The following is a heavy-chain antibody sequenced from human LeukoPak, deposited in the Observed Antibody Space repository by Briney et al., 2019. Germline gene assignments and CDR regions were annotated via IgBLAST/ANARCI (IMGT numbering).Heavy chain of an antibody. J-gene: IGHJ4*02. CDR3: ARHVEIAVAGPIDY. Sequence: PSETLSLACTVSGGSISSSRDYWGWIRQPPGKGLEWIGSIYYSGSTYYNPSLKSRVTISVDTSKNQFSLKLSSVTAADTAVYYCARHVEIAVAGPIDYWGQGTLVTVSS. CDR2: IYYSGST. V-gene: IGHV4-39*01. CDR1: GGSISSSRDY. D-gene: IGHD6-19*01.